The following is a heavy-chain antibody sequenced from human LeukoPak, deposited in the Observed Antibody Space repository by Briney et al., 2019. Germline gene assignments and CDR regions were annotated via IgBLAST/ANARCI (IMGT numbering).Heavy chain of an antibody. D-gene: IGHD3-9*01. CDR1: GFIFSDYS. J-gene: IGHJ4*02. CDR2: ISSSSNTI. CDR3: ARDTDILTGYYLLDY. Sequence: PGGSLRLSCAASGFIFSDYSMNWVRQAPGKGLEWISYISSSSNTIYYADSVKGRFTISRDNSKNTLFLQMNSLRAEDTAVYYCARDTDILTGYYLLDYWGQGTLVTVSS. V-gene: IGHV3-48*01.